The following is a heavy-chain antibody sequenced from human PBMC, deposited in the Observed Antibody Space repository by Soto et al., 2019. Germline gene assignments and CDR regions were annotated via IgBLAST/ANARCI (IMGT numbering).Heavy chain of an antibody. V-gene: IGHV1-18*01. CDR2: INNYSGNI. Sequence: QVEVVQSGAEVKKPGASVKVSCETSGYTFSSYGTNWVRQAPGHGLEWMGWINNYSGNIKYAQRFQGRINMSTDTSTSTAYMEVRSLTYDDTAVYYCARTYYYGSGTHYRFDPWGQGTLVTVSS. CDR1: GYTFSSYG. CDR3: ARTYYYGSGTHYRFDP. J-gene: IGHJ5*02. D-gene: IGHD3-10*01.